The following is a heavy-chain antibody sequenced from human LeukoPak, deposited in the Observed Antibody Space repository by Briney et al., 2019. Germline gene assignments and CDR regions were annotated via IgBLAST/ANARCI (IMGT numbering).Heavy chain of an antibody. CDR3: ARGSGSTTPFPFDY. CDR1: GASIRSYY. J-gene: IGHJ4*02. D-gene: IGHD1-26*01. Sequence: PSETLSLTCTVSGASIRSYYWSWIRQPPGKGLEWIGYIYNSESINYNPSLKSRVTISLETSKNQFSLKLSSVTAADTAVYYCARGSGSTTPFPFDYWGQGTLVTVSS. V-gene: IGHV4-59*01. CDR2: IYNSESI.